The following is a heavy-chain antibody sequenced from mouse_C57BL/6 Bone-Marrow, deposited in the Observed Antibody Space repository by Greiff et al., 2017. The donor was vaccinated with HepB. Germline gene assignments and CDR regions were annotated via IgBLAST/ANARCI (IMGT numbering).Heavy chain of an antibody. D-gene: IGHD1-1*01. CDR1: GYTFTSYW. J-gene: IGHJ3*01. CDR3: AKLQHWFAY. CDR2: INPSSGYT. V-gene: IGHV1-7*01. Sequence: QVQLQQSGAELAKPGASVKLSCKASGYTFTSYWMHWVKQRPGQGLEWIGYINPSSGYTKYNQKFKDKATLTADKTSSTAYMQLSSLTYADSAVYYCAKLQHWFAYWGPGTLVTVSA.